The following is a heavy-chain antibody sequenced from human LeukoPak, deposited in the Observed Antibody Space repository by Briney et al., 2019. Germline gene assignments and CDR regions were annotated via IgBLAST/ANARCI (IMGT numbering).Heavy chain of an antibody. Sequence: GGSLRVSCATSGFSFSSFWMSWVRQAPGKGLEWVANIKKDGSEKYYLDSVKGRFTISRDNAKNSLYLQMNSLRVEDTAVYYCARLGLEVGGPNWFDPWGQGTLVTVSS. CDR1: GFSFSSFW. D-gene: IGHD1-1*01. V-gene: IGHV3-7*01. CDR2: IKKDGSEK. J-gene: IGHJ5*02. CDR3: ARLGLEVGGPNWFDP.